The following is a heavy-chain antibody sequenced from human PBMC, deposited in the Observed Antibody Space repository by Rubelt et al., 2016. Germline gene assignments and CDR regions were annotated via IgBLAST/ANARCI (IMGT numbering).Heavy chain of an antibody. V-gene: IGHV1-2*06. CDR1: GYTFTGYF. J-gene: IGHJ4*02. D-gene: IGHD3-3*01. CDR3: ARDLAHYDFWSGFVDY. Sequence: QVQLVQSGAEVKSPGASVKVSCKASGYTFTGYFIHWVRRVPGQGLEWLGRLNPNTGGTNYAQKFQGRVTMTRDTSISTAYMELSSLRSDDTAVYYCARDLAHYDFWSGFVDYWGQGTLLTVSS. CDR2: LNPNTGGT.